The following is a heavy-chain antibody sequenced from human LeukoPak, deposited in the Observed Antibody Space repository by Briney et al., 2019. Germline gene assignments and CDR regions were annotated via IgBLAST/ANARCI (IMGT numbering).Heavy chain of an antibody. V-gene: IGHV3-74*01. Sequence: GGSLRLSCAASGFAFSSHWMHWVSQAPGKGLVRVSRIKTDGSRTTYADSVKGRFTISRDNAKKTLYLQMNSLRAEDTAVYFCAREDYNDSGWYFDLWGRGTLVTVSS. D-gene: IGHD4-17*01. CDR3: AREDYNDSGWYFDL. CDR1: GFAFSSHW. J-gene: IGHJ2*01. CDR2: IKTDGSRT.